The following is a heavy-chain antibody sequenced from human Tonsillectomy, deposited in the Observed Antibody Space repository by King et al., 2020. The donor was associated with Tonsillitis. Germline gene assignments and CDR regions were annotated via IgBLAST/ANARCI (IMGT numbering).Heavy chain of an antibody. Sequence: QLVQSGGGLVQPGGSLRLSCATSGFNFSDHYMDWVRQAPGKGLEWVGRTRNKANRYTTQYAASVKGTFTISRDDSKNSLYLQMNSLKIEDTAVYYCTREIFTEDRYYYYGMDVWGQGTTVTVSS. CDR3: TREIFTEDRYYYYGMDV. J-gene: IGHJ6*02. D-gene: IGHD3-9*01. CDR1: GFNFSDHY. CDR2: TRNKANRYTT. V-gene: IGHV3-72*01.